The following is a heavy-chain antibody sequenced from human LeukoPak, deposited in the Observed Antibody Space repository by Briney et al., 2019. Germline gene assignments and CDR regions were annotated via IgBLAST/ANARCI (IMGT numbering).Heavy chain of an antibody. Sequence: ASVKVSCKRSGYTFTGYYLHWVRQAPAQGLEWMGWINPNTGATIDAEKFQGRVTMTRDTSIDTAYMGMRSLRSDDTAVYYCARDRVGSGWPRPWYFEFWGQGTLITVSS. CDR3: ARDRVGSGWPRPWYFEF. V-gene: IGHV1-2*02. CDR2: INPNTGAT. CDR1: GYTFTGYY. D-gene: IGHD6-19*01. J-gene: IGHJ4*02.